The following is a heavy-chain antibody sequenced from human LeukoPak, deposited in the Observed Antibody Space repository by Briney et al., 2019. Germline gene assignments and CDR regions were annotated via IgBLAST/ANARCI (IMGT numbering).Heavy chain of an antibody. CDR2: ISWNSGSI. Sequence: GGPLRLPCAPSGFPFDDCAMLWVRQAPGKGLEGVSGISWNSGSIVYADSVKGRFTISRDNAKNSLYLQMSSLRAEGTALYYCAKDSIRYDGSGSTLDYWGQGTLVTVSS. CDR1: GFPFDDCA. D-gene: IGHD3-10*01. CDR3: AKDSIRYDGSGSTLDY. J-gene: IGHJ4*02. V-gene: IGHV3-9*01.